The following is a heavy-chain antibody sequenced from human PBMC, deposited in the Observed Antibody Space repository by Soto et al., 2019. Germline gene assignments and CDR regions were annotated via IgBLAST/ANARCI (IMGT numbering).Heavy chain of an antibody. D-gene: IGHD1-7*01. V-gene: IGHV5-51*01. J-gene: IGHJ4*02. CDR2: IYPGDSDT. CDR3: VRLGLTGTTGPFY. CDR1: GYSFTNYW. Sequence: GESLKISCKGSGYSFTNYWIGWVRQMPGKGLEWMGIIYPGDSDTRYGPSFQGQVTISADKSISTAYLQWSSLKASDTAMYYCVRLGLTGTTGPFYWGQGTLVTVSS.